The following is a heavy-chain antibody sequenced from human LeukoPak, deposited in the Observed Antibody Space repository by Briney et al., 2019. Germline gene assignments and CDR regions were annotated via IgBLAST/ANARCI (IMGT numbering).Heavy chain of an antibody. D-gene: IGHD1-26*01. CDR3: ARDGGSYSADY. CDR2: INPRDDYK. J-gene: IGHJ4*02. CDR1: GYPFINYH. Sequence: ASVKVSCKAAGYPFINYHMHWMRQAPGQGLEWLGIINPRDDYKNYAQKFQGRITITRDTSTSTVYMDLSSLTSDDTAVYYCARDGGSYSADYWGQGTLVTVSS. V-gene: IGHV1-46*01.